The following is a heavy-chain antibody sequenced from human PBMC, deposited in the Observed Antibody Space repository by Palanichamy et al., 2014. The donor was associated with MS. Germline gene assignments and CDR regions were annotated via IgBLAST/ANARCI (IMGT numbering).Heavy chain of an antibody. V-gene: IGHV1-18*04. CDR2: ISGYNGNT. Sequence: QVQLVQSGVEVKKPGASVTVSCKASGYIFTDYGISRVRQAPGQGLEWMGWISGYNGNTNYEQKFQGRVTMTKDTSTSTAYMDLRNLRSDDTAVYYCARAPYSTGWYDPPYFDYWGQGTLVTVSS. CDR3: ARAPYSTGWYDPPYFDY. J-gene: IGHJ4*02. D-gene: IGHD6-19*01. CDR1: GYIFTDYG.